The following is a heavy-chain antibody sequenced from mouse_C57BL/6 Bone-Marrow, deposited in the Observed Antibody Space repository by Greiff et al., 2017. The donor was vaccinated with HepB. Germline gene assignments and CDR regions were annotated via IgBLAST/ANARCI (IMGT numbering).Heavy chain of an antibody. CDR2: ISYDGSN. J-gene: IGHJ2*01. D-gene: IGHD2-4*01. Sequence: VQLKESGPGLVKPSQSLSLTCSVTGYSITSGYYWNWIRQFPGNKLEWMGYISYDGSNNYNPSLKNRISITRDTSKNQFFLKLNSVTTEDTATYYCARGDDYDEGDFDYWGQGTTLTVSS. CDR3: ARGDDYDEGDFDY. V-gene: IGHV3-6*01. CDR1: GYSITSGYY.